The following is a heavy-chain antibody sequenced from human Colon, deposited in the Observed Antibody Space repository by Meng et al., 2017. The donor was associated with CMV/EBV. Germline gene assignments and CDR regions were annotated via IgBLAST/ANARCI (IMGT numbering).Heavy chain of an antibody. V-gene: IGHV1-3*04. CDR2: INTANGDT. Sequence: SSQAFGSIFTHNYIHGGRQAPGQRLEWMGWINTANGDTKYSQNLQATVTLTWDTSASTAYLELSSLRSEDTAVYYCARGQGTSWFDYWGQGTLVTVSS. J-gene: IGHJ5*01. CDR3: ARGQGTSWFDY. CDR1: GSIFTHNY. D-gene: IGHD2-2*01.